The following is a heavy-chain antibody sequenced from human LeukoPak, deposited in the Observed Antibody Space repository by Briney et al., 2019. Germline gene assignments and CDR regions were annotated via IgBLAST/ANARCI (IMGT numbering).Heavy chain of an antibody. CDR3: ATVFDF. CDR1: GLTFSSYW. Sequence: GGSLRLSCAASGLTFSSYWMSWVRQAPGKGLEWVANIKQDGSEKYYVDSVKGRFTISRDDAKNTVYLQMNSLRAEDTAVYYCATVFDFWGQGTLVTVSS. V-gene: IGHV3-7*01. J-gene: IGHJ5*01. CDR2: IKQDGSEK.